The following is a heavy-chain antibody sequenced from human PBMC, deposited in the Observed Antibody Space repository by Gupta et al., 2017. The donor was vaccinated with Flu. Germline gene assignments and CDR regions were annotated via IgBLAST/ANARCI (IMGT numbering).Heavy chain of an antibody. CDR2: VDPEDGET. CDR3: AAGVYNYYSSGEGVDF. V-gene: IGHV1-69-2*01. Sequence: EVQLVQSGAEVKKPGATVKISCKISGYTFSNYFIHWVQRAPGKGLEWVGLVDPEDGETVYAEMVHGRVTMTADTATDTDYMELRSLRSEDTAVFYCAAGVYNYYSSGEGVDFCGQVTLGTVSS. J-gene: IGHJ4*02. D-gene: IGHD6-19*01. CDR1: GYTFSNYF.